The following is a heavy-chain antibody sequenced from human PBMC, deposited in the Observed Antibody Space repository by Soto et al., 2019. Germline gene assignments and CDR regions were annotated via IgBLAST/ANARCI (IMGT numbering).Heavy chain of an antibody. Sequence: SETLSLTCTVSGGSISDYYWSWIRQPPGKGLEWIGYFSYVRGTNNSPSLKSRATISGDTSKNQLSLNLSSVTAADTAVYYCARDTVDTAMVSWGQGTLVTVSS. CDR1: GGSISDYY. V-gene: IGHV4-59*12. J-gene: IGHJ5*02. CDR2: FSYVRGT. CDR3: ARDTVDTAMVS. D-gene: IGHD5-18*01.